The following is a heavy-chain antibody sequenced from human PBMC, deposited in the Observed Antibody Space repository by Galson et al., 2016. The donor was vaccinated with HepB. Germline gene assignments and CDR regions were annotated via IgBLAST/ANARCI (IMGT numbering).Heavy chain of an antibody. Sequence: SLRLSCAASGFTFSSYGMHWVRQAPGKGLEWVAVIWYDGSNKYYADSVKGRFTISRDNSKNTLYLQMNSLRAEDTAVYYCATSVTVFVGSGDMDVWGQGTTVTVSS. V-gene: IGHV3-33*01. J-gene: IGHJ6*02. CDR1: GFTFSSYG. CDR3: ATSVTVFVGSGDMDV. D-gene: IGHD3-3*01. CDR2: IWYDGSNK.